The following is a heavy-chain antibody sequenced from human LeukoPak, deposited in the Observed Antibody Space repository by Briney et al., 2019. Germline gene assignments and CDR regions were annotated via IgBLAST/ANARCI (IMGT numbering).Heavy chain of an antibody. Sequence: SETLSLTCAVYGGSFSGYHWSWIRQPPGKGLEWIGEINHSGSTNYNPSLKSQVTISVDTSKNQFSLKLSSVTAADTAVYYCARRTKDPRYNYYYGSGYFDYWGQGTLVTVSS. CDR1: GGSFSGYH. CDR2: INHSGST. CDR3: ARRTKDPRYNYYYGSGYFDY. J-gene: IGHJ4*02. V-gene: IGHV4-34*01. D-gene: IGHD3-10*01.